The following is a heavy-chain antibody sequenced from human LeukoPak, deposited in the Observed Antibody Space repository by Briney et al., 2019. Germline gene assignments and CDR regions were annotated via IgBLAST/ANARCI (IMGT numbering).Heavy chain of an antibody. CDR2: ISAYNGNT. V-gene: IGHV1-18*01. Sequence: GASVKVSCKASGYTFTSYGISWVRQAPGQGLEWMGWISAYNGNTNYAQKLQGRVTMTTDTSTSTAYMELRSLRSDDTAVYYCARAMIVTHYSYYGMDVWGQGTTVTVSS. CDR3: ARAMIVTHYSYYGMDV. D-gene: IGHD3-22*01. CDR1: GYTFTSYG. J-gene: IGHJ6*02.